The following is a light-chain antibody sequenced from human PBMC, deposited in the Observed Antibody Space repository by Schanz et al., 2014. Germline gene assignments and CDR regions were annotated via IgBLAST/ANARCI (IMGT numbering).Light chain of an antibody. Sequence: EIVMTQSPATLSLSPGERATLSCRASQSVSSYLAWYQQKPGQAPRLLIHGASSRATGIPDRFSGSGSGTDFTLTISRLEPEDFAVYYCHQYINSPFTFGPGTKLDLK. V-gene: IGKV3-20*01. CDR3: HQYINSPFT. CDR2: GAS. CDR1: QSVSSY. J-gene: IGKJ3*01.